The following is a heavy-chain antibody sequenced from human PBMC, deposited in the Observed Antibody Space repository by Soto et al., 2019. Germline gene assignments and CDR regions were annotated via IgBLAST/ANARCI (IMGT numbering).Heavy chain of an antibody. D-gene: IGHD7-27*01. V-gene: IGHV3-30*18. CDR3: AKVGTGESAGAFDI. CDR2: ISYAGSNK. CDR1: GFTFSGYG. J-gene: IGHJ3*02. Sequence: GGSLRLSCSASGFTFSGYGMNWVRQAPGKGLEWVAVISYAGSNKYYADSVKGRFTISRDNSKNTLYLKMNSLRAEDTAVYYCAKVGTGESAGAFDIWGQGTMVTVSS.